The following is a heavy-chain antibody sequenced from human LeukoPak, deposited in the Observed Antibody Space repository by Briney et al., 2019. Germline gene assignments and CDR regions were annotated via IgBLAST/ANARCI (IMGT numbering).Heavy chain of an antibody. V-gene: IGHV3-20*04. Sequence: GGSLRLSCAASGFTFDDYGMNWVRQAPGKGLEWVAGILWNGGSTSYADSVKGRFTISRVNAKTSLYLQMNSLRAEDSALYYCAKSWGSGWTGYFDYWGQGILVTVSS. CDR1: GFTFDDYG. CDR3: AKSWGSGWTGYFDY. CDR2: ILWNGGST. J-gene: IGHJ4*02. D-gene: IGHD6-19*01.